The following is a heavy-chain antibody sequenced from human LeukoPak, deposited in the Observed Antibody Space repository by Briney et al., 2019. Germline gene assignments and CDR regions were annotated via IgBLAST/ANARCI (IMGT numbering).Heavy chain of an antibody. D-gene: IGHD1-1*01. V-gene: IGHV3-23*01. CDR1: GFDFRTYA. J-gene: IGHJ4*02. Sequence: GGSLRLSCVASGFDFRTYAMSWVRQAPGKGLEWISVITGTGGGGNKTYYAESVKGRFSISRDDSKNTLFLQMHNLRPEDTAVYLCATTVTLDFWGQGTLVLVSS. CDR3: ATTVTLDF. CDR2: ITGTGGGGNKT.